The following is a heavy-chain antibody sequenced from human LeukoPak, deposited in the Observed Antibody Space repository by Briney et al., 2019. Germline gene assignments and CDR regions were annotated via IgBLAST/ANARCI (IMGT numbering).Heavy chain of an antibody. CDR3: ARDYSGDY. V-gene: IGHV3-48*02. CDR1: GFTFSSYS. CDR2: ISSSSTI. Sequence: GGSLRLSCAASGFTFSSYSMNWVRQAPGKGLEWVSYISSSSTIYYADSVKGRFTISRDNAKNSLYLQMNSLRDEDTAVYYCARDYSGDYWGQGTLVTVSS. J-gene: IGHJ4*02. D-gene: IGHD2-15*01.